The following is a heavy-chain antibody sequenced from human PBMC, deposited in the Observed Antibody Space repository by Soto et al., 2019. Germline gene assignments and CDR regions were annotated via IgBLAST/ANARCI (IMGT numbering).Heavy chain of an antibody. CDR2: INPNSGGT. CDR3: ARVPLPNRGNSDPDWFDP. J-gene: IGHJ5*02. V-gene: IGHV1-2*04. Sequence: ASVKVSCKASGYTFTGYYMHWVRQAPRQGLEWMGWINPNSGGTNYALKFQGWVTMTRDTSISTAYMELSRLRSDDTAVYYCARVPLPNRGNSDPDWFDPWGQGTLVTVSS. D-gene: IGHD1-7*01. CDR1: GYTFTGYY.